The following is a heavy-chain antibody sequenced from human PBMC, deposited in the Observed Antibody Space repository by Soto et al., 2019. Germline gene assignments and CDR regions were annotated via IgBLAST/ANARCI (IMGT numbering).Heavy chain of an antibody. J-gene: IGHJ4*02. CDR1: GFTFGDYG. CDR2: IRNKDYGEAT. V-gene: IGHV3-49*03. D-gene: IGHD4-17*01. CDR3: ARSTTVTRKSDY. Sequence: PVGSLRLSCKTSGFTFGDYGMSWFRQAPGKGLEWVGFIRNKDYGEATEHAASVKGRFIISRDDSNSVAYLQMNSLTTEDTAMYFCARSTTVTRKSDYWGQGTLVTVSS.